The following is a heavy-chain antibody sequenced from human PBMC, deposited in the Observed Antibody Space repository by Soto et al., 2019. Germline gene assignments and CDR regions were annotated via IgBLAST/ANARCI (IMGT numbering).Heavy chain of an antibody. Sequence: GGSLRLSCAASGFTFSSYGMHWVRQAPGKGLEWVAVIWYDGSNKYYADSVKGRFTISRDNSKNTLYLQMNSLRAEDTAVYYCAKDSDFWSYVNFDFWGQGNLVTFSS. D-gene: IGHD3-3*01. CDR2: IWYDGSNK. V-gene: IGHV3-33*06. CDR3: AKDSDFWSYVNFDF. J-gene: IGHJ4*02. CDR1: GFTFSSYG.